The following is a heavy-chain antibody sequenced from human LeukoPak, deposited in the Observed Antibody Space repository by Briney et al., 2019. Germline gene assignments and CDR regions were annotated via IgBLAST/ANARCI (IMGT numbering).Heavy chain of an antibody. D-gene: IGHD3-16*02. V-gene: IGHV4-4*07. J-gene: IGHJ6*02. CDR1: GGSISSYY. CDR2: IYTSGST. Sequence: SETLSLTCTVSGGSISSYYWSWIRQPAGKGLEWIGRIYTSGSTNYNPSLKSRVTMSVDTSKNQFSLKLSSVTAADTAVYYCARDRLVTWDPDYYYYYGMDVWGQGTTVTVSS. CDR3: ARDRLVTWDPDYYYYYGMDV.